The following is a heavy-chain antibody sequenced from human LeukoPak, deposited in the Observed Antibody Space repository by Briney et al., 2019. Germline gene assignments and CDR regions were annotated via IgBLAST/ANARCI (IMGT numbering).Heavy chain of an antibody. V-gene: IGHV3-48*03. Sequence: GGSLRLSCAASGFTFSSYEMNWVRQAPGRGLEWVAYISSTGNNVHYAGSVKGRFTISRDNAKNSLYLQMNRLRAEDTAVYYCTKETPQMDVWGKGTTVTVSS. CDR3: TKETPQMDV. CDR2: ISSTGNNV. D-gene: IGHD2-15*01. CDR1: GFTFSSYE. J-gene: IGHJ6*04.